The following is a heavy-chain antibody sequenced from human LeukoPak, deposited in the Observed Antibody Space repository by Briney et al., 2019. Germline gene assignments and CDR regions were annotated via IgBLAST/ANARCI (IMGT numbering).Heavy chain of an antibody. J-gene: IGHJ6*02. CDR1: GFRFSNYA. V-gene: IGHV3-30*04. D-gene: IGHD1-14*01. Sequence: GGSLRLSCEASGFRFSNYAMHWVRQVPGKGLEWAALISYDGDYKYYADSVKGRFTISRGNSKNTLFLQVNSLRAEDTAVYYCAKVRTYFYHGLDVWGQGTTVTVSS. CDR2: ISYDGDYK. CDR3: AKVRTYFYHGLDV.